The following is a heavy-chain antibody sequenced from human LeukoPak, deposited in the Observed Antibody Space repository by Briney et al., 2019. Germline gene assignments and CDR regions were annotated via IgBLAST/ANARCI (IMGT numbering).Heavy chain of an antibody. J-gene: IGHJ5*02. D-gene: IGHD3-3*01. CDR1: GYTFTSYD. CDR2: MNPNSGNT. V-gene: IGHV1-8*01. CDR3: AEGALNLRFLEGTPPSDWFDP. Sequence: ASVKVSCKASGYTFTSYDINWVRQATGQGLEWMGWMNPNSGNTGYAQKFQGRVTMTRNTSISTAYMELSSLRPEDTAVYYCAEGALNLRFLEGTPPSDWFDPWGQGTLVTVSS.